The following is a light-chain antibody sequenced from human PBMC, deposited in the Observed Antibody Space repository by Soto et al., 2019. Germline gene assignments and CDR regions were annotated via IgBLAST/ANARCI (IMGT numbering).Light chain of an antibody. J-gene: IGKJ1*01. CDR2: DAS. CDR1: QSISSW. CDR3: QQYNSYSRT. V-gene: IGKV1-5*01. Sequence: DIQMTQSPSTLSASVGDRLTITFRSSQSISSWLAWYQQKPGKAPKLLIYDASSLESGVPSRFSGSGSGTEFTLTISSLQPDDFATYYCQQYNSYSRTFGQGTKVDIK.